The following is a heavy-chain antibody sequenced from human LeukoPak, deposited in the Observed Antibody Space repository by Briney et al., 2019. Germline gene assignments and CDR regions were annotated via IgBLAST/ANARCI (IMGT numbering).Heavy chain of an antibody. CDR1: GYTFTGYY. V-gene: IGHV1-2*02. CDR3: ARVPRAIRYFDWLFSY. J-gene: IGHJ4*02. Sequence: ASVKVSCKASGYTFTGYYMHWVRQAPGQGLEWMGWINPNSGGTNYAQKFQGRVTMTRDTSISTAYMELSRLRSDDTAVYYCARVPRAIRYFDWLFSYWGQGTLVTVSS. CDR2: INPNSGGT. D-gene: IGHD3-9*01.